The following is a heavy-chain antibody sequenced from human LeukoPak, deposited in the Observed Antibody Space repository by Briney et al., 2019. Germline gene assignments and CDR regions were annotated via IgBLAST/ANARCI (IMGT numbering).Heavy chain of an antibody. D-gene: IGHD3-10*01. J-gene: IGHJ5*02. CDR2: IYYSGS. CDR3: ARVMVRGVILGWFDP. CDR1: GGSISSSAYH. V-gene: IGHV4-39*01. Sequence: SETLSLTCTVSGGSISSSAYHWGWIRQPPGKGLEWIGSIYYSGSRVTISADTSKNQFSLKLSSVTAADTAVYYCARVMVRGVILGWFDPWGQGTLVTVSS.